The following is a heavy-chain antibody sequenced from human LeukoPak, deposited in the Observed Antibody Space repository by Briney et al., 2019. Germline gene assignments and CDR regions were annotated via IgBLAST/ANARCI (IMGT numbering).Heavy chain of an antibody. V-gene: IGHV3-21*01. D-gene: IGHD3-22*01. CDR3: ARDREINSSGYYYYFDY. CDR2: ISSSSSYI. Sequence: GGSLRLSCAASGFTFSSYSMNWVRQAPGKGLEWVSSISSSSSYIYYADSVKGRFTISRDNSKNTLYLQMNSLRAVDTAVYYCARDREINSSGYYYYFDYWGQGTLVTVSS. J-gene: IGHJ4*02. CDR1: GFTFSSYS.